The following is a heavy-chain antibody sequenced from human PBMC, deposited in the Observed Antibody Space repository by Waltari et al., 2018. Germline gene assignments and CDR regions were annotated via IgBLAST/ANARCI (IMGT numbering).Heavy chain of an antibody. J-gene: IGHJ2*01. V-gene: IGHV3-23*01. CDR3: AKGAYSGYNLYWYFDF. Sequence: EVQLLESGGGLVQPGGSLRLSCAASGFTFSSYAMSWVRQAPGVGLEWVSGISSGGGRTYYADSVKGRFTISRDSSKNTLYLQMHSLRAEDTAVYYCAKGAYSGYNLYWYFDFWGRGTLVTVSS. CDR1: GFTFSSYA. CDR2: ISSGGGRT. D-gene: IGHD5-12*01.